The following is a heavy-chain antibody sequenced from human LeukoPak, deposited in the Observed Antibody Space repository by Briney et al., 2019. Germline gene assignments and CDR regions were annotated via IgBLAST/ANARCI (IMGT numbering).Heavy chain of an antibody. CDR1: GYTFTGYY. J-gene: IGHJ4*02. Sequence: ASVKVSCKVSGYTFTGYYMHWVRQAPGQGLEWMGWINPISGGTNYAQKFQGRVTMTRDTSISTAYMELSSLRSDDTAVYYCARVPNWGFDYWGQGTLVTVSS. D-gene: IGHD7-27*01. CDR2: INPISGGT. V-gene: IGHV1-2*02. CDR3: ARVPNWGFDY.